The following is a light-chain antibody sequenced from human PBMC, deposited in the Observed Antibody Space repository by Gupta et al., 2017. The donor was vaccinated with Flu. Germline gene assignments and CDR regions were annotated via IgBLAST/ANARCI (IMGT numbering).Light chain of an antibody. CDR2: QDA. Sequence: YELSQPPSVSVSPGQTASITCSGDKLGDKYASWYQQKPGQSPVLVIYQDARRPSGIPERFSGSNSGNTATLTISGTQAMDEADYYCQAWDSSTGVFGGGTKLTVL. V-gene: IGLV3-1*01. CDR3: QAWDSSTGV. CDR1: KLGDKY. J-gene: IGLJ2*01.